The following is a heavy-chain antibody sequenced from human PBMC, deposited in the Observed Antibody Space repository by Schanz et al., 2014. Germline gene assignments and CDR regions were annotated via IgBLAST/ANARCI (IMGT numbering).Heavy chain of an antibody. Sequence: EVQLLESGGGLVQPGGSLRLSCLASGFAFSSYGMNWLRQAPGKGLEWVSVIGVDGTTTYYADSVKGRFTISRDNSKNTQYLQMNSLRPEDAAVYYCAKYRSYCRVSGSYRELEYWGQGALVTVSS. D-gene: IGHD3-10*01. V-gene: IGHV3-23*01. CDR3: AKYRSYCRVSGSYRELEY. J-gene: IGHJ4*02. CDR1: GFAFSSYG. CDR2: IGVDGTTT.